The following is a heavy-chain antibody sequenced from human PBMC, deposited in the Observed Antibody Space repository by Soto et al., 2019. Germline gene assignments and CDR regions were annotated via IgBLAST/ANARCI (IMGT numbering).Heavy chain of an antibody. CDR3: ARESAGKTLYGMDV. J-gene: IGHJ6*02. D-gene: IGHD1-1*01. CDR2: INPNSGDT. CDR1: GYTFPVFY. V-gene: IGHV1-2*02. Sequence: QVQLVQSGAEVKKPGASVKVSCETSGYTFPVFYTHWLRQAPGQGLEWMGWINPNSGDTNYAHKLEGRVTMTRDSSAGTAYMELSGLRSDDTAVYFCARESAGKTLYGMDVWGQGTTVTVSS.